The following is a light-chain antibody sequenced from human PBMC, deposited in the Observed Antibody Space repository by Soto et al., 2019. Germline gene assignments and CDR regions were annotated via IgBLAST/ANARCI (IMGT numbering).Light chain of an antibody. V-gene: IGLV2-23*03. Sequence: QSALTQPASVSGSPGQSITISCTGTSSDVGNYNLVSRYQQFPGKAPKLIIYEGSRRPSGVSNRFSGSKSGNTASLTTSGRQAEDEADYYCCSYAGSFTFDVFGGGTKLTVL. CDR2: EGS. J-gene: IGLJ2*01. CDR3: CSYAGSFTFDV. CDR1: SSDVGNYNL.